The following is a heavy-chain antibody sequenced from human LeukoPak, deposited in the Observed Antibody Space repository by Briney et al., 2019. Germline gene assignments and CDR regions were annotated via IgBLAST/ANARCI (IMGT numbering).Heavy chain of an antibody. D-gene: IGHD3-3*01. V-gene: IGHV3-23*01. J-gene: IGHJ6*03. CDR1: GFTFSSYA. Sequence: GGSLRLSCAASGFTFSSYAMSWVRQAPGKGLEWVSAISGSGGSTYYADSVKGRFTISRDNSKNTLYLQMNSLRAEDTAVYYCAKLTQYYDFWSGPKLSRLMDVWGKGTTVTVSS. CDR2: ISGSGGST. CDR3: AKLTQYYDFWSGPKLSRLMDV.